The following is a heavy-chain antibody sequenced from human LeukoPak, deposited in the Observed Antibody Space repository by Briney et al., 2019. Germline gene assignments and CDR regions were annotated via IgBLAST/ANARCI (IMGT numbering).Heavy chain of an antibody. CDR2: INHSGGT. CDR1: GGSFSGYY. D-gene: IGHD6-19*01. CDR3: ARNKQWLGARYFDY. V-gene: IGHV4-34*01. J-gene: IGHJ4*02. Sequence: KPSETLSLTCAVYGGSFSGYYWSWIRQPPGKGLEWIGEINHSGGTNYNPSLKSRVTISVDTSKNQFSLKLSSVTAADTAVYYCARNKQWLGARYFDYWGQGTLVTVSS.